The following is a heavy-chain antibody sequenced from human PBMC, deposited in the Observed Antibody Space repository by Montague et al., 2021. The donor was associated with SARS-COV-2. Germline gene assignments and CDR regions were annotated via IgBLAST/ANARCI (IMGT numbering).Heavy chain of an antibody. CDR3: ARISGITSWYYDY. D-gene: IGHD1-14*01. V-gene: IGHV4-61*01. J-gene: IGHJ4*02. CDR2: IYYTGST. Sequence: SETLSLTCTVSGGPVSSGSYYWSWIRQPPGKGLQSIGYIYYTGSTNYNPSLQSRVTISVDSSKNQFSVRLSSVTAADTAVYYCARISGITSWYYDYWGQGTLVTVSP. CDR1: GGPVSSGSYY.